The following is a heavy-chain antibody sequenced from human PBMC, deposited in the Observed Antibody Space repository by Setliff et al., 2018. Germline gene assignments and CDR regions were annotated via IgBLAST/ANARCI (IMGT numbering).Heavy chain of an antibody. CDR1: GFTFSKYW. D-gene: IGHD7-27*01. Sequence: PGGSLRLSCAASGFTFSKYWMYWARQTPGKGLVWVSRIHFDGSSTNYVDSVKGRFTISRDNGENSLSLQMNSLRVEDTAVYYCARGYTGDFHWGQGTLVTVSS. CDR2: IHFDGSST. J-gene: IGHJ4*02. V-gene: IGHV3-74*01. CDR3: ARGYTGDFH.